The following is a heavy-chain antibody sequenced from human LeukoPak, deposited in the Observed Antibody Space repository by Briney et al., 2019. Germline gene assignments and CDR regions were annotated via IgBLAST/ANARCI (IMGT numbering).Heavy chain of an antibody. CDR2: ISGSGGST. D-gene: IGHD3-9*01. CDR3: AKDAITRYDILTGYFDY. Sequence: PGGSLRLSCAASGFTFSSYAMSWVRQAPGKGLEWVSAISGSGGSTYYADSVKGWFTISRDNSKNTLYLHLNSLRAEDTAVYYCAKDAITRYDILTGYFDYWGQGTLVTVSS. J-gene: IGHJ4*02. CDR1: GFTFSSYA. V-gene: IGHV3-23*01.